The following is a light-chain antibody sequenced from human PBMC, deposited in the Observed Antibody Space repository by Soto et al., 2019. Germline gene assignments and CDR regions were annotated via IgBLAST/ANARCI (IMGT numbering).Light chain of an antibody. V-gene: IGKV4-1*01. CDR2: WAS. Sequence: TVPTQSPDYLALSLGERSTINRKSSQSAFRHPYNENYLAWCQQKPGQPPKLLIFWASTRESGVPDRFSGSGSGTDFSLTITSLQAEDVAVYYCQQYLSLPRTFGHGTKV. CDR3: QQYLSLPRT. CDR1: QSAFRHPYNENY. J-gene: IGKJ1*01.